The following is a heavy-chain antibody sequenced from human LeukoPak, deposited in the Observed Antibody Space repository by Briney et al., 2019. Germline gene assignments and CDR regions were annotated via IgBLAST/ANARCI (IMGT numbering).Heavy chain of an antibody. CDR2: IMPILGIA. CDR1: GGTFSSYT. D-gene: IGHD2-15*01. Sequence: SVKVSCKASGGTFSSYTISWVRQAPGQGLEWMGRIMPILGIANYAQKFQGRVTITADKSTSTAYMELSSLRSEDTAVYYCAGDAYCSGGSCYGNNWFDPWGQGTLVTVS. CDR3: AGDAYCSGGSCYGNNWFDP. V-gene: IGHV1-69*04. J-gene: IGHJ5*02.